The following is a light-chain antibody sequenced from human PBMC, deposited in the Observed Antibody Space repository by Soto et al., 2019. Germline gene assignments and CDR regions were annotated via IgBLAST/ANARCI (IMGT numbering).Light chain of an antibody. CDR3: QVWDSSVLHHV. J-gene: IGLJ1*01. V-gene: IGLV3-21*02. CDR2: DDS. Sequence: SSELTQSPSVSVAPGQTARITCGGNNIGTKSVHWFQQRPGQAPVLVVFDDSDRPSGIPERFSGSNSGSTATLTISRVEAGDEADYYCQVWDSSVLHHVFGTGTKVTVL. CDR1: NIGTKS.